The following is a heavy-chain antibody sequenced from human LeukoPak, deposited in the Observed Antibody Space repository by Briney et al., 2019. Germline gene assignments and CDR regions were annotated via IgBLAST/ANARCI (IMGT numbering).Heavy chain of an antibody. CDR1: GYTFTSYA. V-gene: IGHV1-3*01. CDR3: ARVKVQDHGIYYYGMDV. CDR2: INAGNGNT. J-gene: IGHJ6*02. D-gene: IGHD1-14*01. Sequence: ASVKVSCKASGYTFTSYAMHWVRQAPGQRLEWMGWINAGNGNTKYSKKFQGRVTITTDTSATTAYVEVSSLRSEDTAVYSCARVKVQDHGIYYYGMDVWGQGTTVTLSS.